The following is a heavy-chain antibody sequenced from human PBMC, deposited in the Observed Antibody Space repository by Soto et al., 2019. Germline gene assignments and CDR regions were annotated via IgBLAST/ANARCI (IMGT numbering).Heavy chain of an antibody. V-gene: IGHV4-59*01. J-gene: IGHJ4*02. CDR1: GGSISSYY. CDR3: AWGTWLAPIGFDY. D-gene: IGHD5-12*01. Sequence: SETLSLTCTVSGGSISSYYWSWIRQPPGKGLEWIGYIYYSGSTNYNPSLKSRVTISVDTSKNQFSLKLSSVTAADTAVYYCAWGTWLAPIGFDYWCQGTLVTVFS. CDR2: IYYSGST.